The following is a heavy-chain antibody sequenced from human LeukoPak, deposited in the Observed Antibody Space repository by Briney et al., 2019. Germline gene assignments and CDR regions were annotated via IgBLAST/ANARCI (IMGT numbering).Heavy chain of an antibody. CDR1: GGSISSYY. V-gene: IGHV4-59*01. CDR2: IYYTGST. Sequence: SETLSLTCTVSGGSISSYYWSWIRQPPGKGLEWIGYIYYTGSTNYNPSLKSRVTTSVDTSKNQFSLKLSSVTAADTAVYYCARAAAYSYASRSGAFDIWGQGTMVTVSS. D-gene: IGHD5-18*01. CDR3: ARAAAYSYASRSGAFDI. J-gene: IGHJ3*02.